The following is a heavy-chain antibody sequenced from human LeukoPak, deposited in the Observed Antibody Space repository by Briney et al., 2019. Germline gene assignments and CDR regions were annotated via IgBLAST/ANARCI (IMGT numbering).Heavy chain of an antibody. V-gene: IGHV3-43*01. Sequence: PGGSLRLSCAASGFIFDDYTMHWVRQAPGKGLEWVSLISWDGGSTYYADSAKGRFTISRDNSKNTLYLQMNSLRADDTAVYYCAKRAYSYGPLDYWGQGTLVIVSS. D-gene: IGHD5-18*01. CDR3: AKRAYSYGPLDY. J-gene: IGHJ4*02. CDR1: GFIFDDYT. CDR2: ISWDGGST.